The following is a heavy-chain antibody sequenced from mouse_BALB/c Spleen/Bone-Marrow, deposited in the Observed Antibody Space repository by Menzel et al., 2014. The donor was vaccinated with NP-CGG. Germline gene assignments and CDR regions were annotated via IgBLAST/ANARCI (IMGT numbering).Heavy chain of an antibody. V-gene: IGHV1S81*02. CDR2: SNPSNGGS. Sequence: QVQLQQSGAELVKPGASVKLSCKASGLSFSNYYMYWVKQRPGQGLEWIGESNPSNGGSNFNEKFKSKATLTVDKSSSTAYMQLSSLTSEDSAVYYCTRSNYGYWYFDVWGAGTTVTVSS. D-gene: IGHD1-1*01. CDR3: TRSNYGYWYFDV. J-gene: IGHJ1*01. CDR1: GLSFSNYY.